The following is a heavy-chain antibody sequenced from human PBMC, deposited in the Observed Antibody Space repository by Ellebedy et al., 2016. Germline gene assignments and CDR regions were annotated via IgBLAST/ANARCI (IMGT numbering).Heavy chain of an antibody. CDR1: GFTFSDYY. CDR2: ISSSSSYT. CDR3: ASGYYGSGGVFDLFDY. D-gene: IGHD3-10*01. V-gene: IGHV3-11*06. J-gene: IGHJ4*02. Sequence: GESLKISXAASGFTFSDYYMSWIRQAPGKGLEWVSYISSSSSYTNYADSVKGRFTISRDNSKNTLYLQMNSLRAEDTAVYYCASGYYGSGGVFDLFDYWGQGTLVTVSS.